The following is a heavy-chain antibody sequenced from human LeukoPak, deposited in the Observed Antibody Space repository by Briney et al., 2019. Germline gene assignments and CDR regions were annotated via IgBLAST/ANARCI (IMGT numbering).Heavy chain of an antibody. Sequence: GRSLRLSCAASGFTFSSYAMHWVRQAPGKGLEWVAVISYDGSNKYYADSVKGRFTISRDNSKNTLYLQMNSLRAEDTAVYYCAKEVWSTGTTTPFDYWGQGTLVTVSS. J-gene: IGHJ4*02. CDR2: ISYDGSNK. V-gene: IGHV3-30*04. CDR3: AKEVWSTGTTTPFDY. CDR1: GFTFSSYA. D-gene: IGHD1-1*01.